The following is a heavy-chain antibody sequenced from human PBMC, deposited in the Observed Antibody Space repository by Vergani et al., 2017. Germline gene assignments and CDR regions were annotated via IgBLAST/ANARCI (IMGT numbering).Heavy chain of an antibody. Sequence: VRLVESGGGLVKPGGSLRLSCVVSGFTSSYYGMHWVRQAPGKGLEWVAVISYDGTQKYYADSVKGRFTISRDNSKSTLYLQMNSLRTEDTAVYYCATKSCGTPGCQIGYFREWGQGTLVTVSS. CDR3: ATKSCGTPGCQIGYFRE. CDR1: GFTSSYYG. D-gene: IGHD1-1*01. CDR2: ISYDGTQK. V-gene: IGHV3-30*03. J-gene: IGHJ1*01.